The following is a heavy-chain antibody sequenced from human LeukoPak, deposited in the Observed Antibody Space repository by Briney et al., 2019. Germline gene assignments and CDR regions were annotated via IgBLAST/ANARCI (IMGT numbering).Heavy chain of an antibody. J-gene: IGHJ6*02. CDR1: GYTFTGYY. D-gene: IGHD2-21*02. V-gene: IGHV1-2*02. Sequence: ASVKVSCKASGYTFTGYYMHWVRQAPGQGLEWMGWINPNSGGTNYAQKFQGRVTITADKSTSTAYMELSSLRSEDTAVYYCAIPYCGGDCYLYYYYYGMDVWGQGTTVTVSS. CDR3: AIPYCGGDCYLYYYYYGMDV. CDR2: INPNSGGT.